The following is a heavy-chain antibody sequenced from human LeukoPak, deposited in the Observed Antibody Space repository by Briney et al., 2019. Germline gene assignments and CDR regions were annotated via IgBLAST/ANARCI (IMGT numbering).Heavy chain of an antibody. Sequence: PSETLSLTCSVSGGSISGSSSFWGWIRQPPGKGLEWMGSIHSSGSTHYNPSLESRVTISVDTSKNQFSLKLSSVTAADTAVYYCARSPRFYYDHYDYWGQGTLVTVSS. V-gene: IGHV4-39*07. CDR2: IHSSGST. J-gene: IGHJ4*02. CDR3: ARSPRFYYDHYDY. D-gene: IGHD3-22*01. CDR1: GGSISGSSSF.